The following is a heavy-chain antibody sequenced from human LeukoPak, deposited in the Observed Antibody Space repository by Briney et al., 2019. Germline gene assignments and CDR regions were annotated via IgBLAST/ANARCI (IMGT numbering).Heavy chain of an antibody. CDR1: GGFYSGYY. J-gene: IGHJ4*02. D-gene: IGHD6-19*01. CDR3: ARCRSGWYEGIDY. Sequence: SETLSLICAVYGGFYSGYYWSGIRQPPGKGLEWIVEINHSGSTNYNPSLKSRVTISVDTSKNQFSLKLSSVTAAETAVYYFARCRSGWYEGIDYWGQGTLVTVSS. CDR2: INHSGST. V-gene: IGHV4-34*01.